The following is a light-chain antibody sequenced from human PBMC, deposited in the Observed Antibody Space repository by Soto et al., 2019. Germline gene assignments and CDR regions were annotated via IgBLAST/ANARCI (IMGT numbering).Light chain of an antibody. CDR1: SSDIGRYNF. Sequence: QSALTQPPSASGSPGQSVTISCTGTSSDIGRYNFVSWYQQHPGKAPKFMIYEVSKRPSGVPDRFSGSKSGNTASLTVSGLQAEDEAVYYCSAYAGSDTLVFGGGTKLTVL. CDR2: EVS. V-gene: IGLV2-8*01. J-gene: IGLJ2*01. CDR3: SAYAGSDTLV.